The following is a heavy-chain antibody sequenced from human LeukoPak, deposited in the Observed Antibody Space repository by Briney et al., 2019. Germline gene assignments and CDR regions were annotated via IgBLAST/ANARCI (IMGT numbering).Heavy chain of an antibody. J-gene: IGHJ1*01. CDR1: GFTFSSYA. CDR2: ISYDGSNK. Sequence: GRSLRLSCAASGFTFSSYAMHWVRQAPGKGLEWVAVISYDGSNKYYADSVKGRFTISRDNSKNTLYLQMNSLRAEDTAVYYCAKDLLTGYFQHWGQGTLVTVSS. CDR3: AKDLLTGYFQH. V-gene: IGHV3-30*04.